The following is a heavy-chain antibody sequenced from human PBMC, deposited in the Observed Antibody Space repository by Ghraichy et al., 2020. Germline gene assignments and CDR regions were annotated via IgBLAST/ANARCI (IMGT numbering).Heavy chain of an antibody. J-gene: IGHJ6*02. CDR1: GGSFSGYY. Sequence: ESLNISCAVYGGSFSGYYWSWIRQPPGKELEWIGEINHSGSTNYNPSLKSRVTISVDTSKNQFSLKLSSVTAADTAVYYCARLVYGDPLYYYYGMDVWGQGTTVTVSS. V-gene: IGHV4-34*01. CDR2: INHSGST. D-gene: IGHD4-17*01. CDR3: ARLVYGDPLYYYYGMDV.